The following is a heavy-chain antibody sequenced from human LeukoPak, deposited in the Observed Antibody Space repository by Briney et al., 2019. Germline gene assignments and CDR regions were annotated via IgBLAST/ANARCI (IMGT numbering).Heavy chain of an antibody. Sequence: SETLSLTCTVSGGSISSGGYYWSWIRQHPGKGLEWIGYIYYSGSTYYNPSLKSRVTISVDTSKNQSSLKLSSVTAADTAVYYCARGTPLYGSGSYYYYYGMDVWGQGTTVTVSS. D-gene: IGHD3-10*01. CDR1: GGSISSGGYY. CDR2: IYYSGST. V-gene: IGHV4-31*03. J-gene: IGHJ6*02. CDR3: ARGTPLYGSGSYYYYYGMDV.